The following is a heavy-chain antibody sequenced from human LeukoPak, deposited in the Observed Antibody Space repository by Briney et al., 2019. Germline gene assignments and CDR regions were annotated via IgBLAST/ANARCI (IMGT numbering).Heavy chain of an antibody. J-gene: IGHJ6*03. CDR1: GFTFSSYG. V-gene: IGHV3-21*01. D-gene: IGHD1-26*01. Sequence: GGTLRLSCAASGFTFSSYGMSWVRQAPGKAMEWVSSITSSGTYTFYADSVKGRFTISRDNAKNSLYLQMDSLGPEDTAVYYCARDPYSGNYGTYYYYYMDVWGKGTTVTISS. CDR3: ARDPYSGNYGTYYYYYMDV. CDR2: ITSSGTYT.